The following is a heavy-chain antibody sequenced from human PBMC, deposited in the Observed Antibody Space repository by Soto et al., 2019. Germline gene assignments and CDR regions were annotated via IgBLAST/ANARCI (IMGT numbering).Heavy chain of an antibody. CDR3: AREWGVELLRLWWFDP. D-gene: IGHD2-15*01. V-gene: IGHV1-69*01. Sequence: QVQLVQSGAEVKKPGSSVKVSCKASGGTFSSYAISWVRQAPGQGLEWMGGIIPIFGTANYAQKFQGRVTITADESTSTAYMELGSLRSEDTAVYYCAREWGVELLRLWWFDPWGQGTLVTVSS. CDR1: GGTFSSYA. J-gene: IGHJ5*02. CDR2: IIPIFGTA.